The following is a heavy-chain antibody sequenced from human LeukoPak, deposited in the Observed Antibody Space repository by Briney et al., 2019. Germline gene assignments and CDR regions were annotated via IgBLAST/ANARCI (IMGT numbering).Heavy chain of an antibody. CDR2: ISSSSSTI. V-gene: IGHV3-48*01. D-gene: IGHD4-17*01. CDR1: GFTFSSYS. J-gene: IGHJ6*02. CDR3: ARDQGGVYDYGDYAPDYYGMDV. Sequence: GGSLRLSCAASGFTFSSYSMNWVRQAPGKGLEWVSYISSSSSTIYYADSVKGRFTISRDNAKNSLYLQMNSLRAEDTAVYYCARDQGGVYDYGDYAPDYYGMDVWGQGTTVTVSS.